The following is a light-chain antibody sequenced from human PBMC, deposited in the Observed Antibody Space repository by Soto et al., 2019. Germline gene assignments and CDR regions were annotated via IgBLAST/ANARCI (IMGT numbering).Light chain of an antibody. V-gene: IGKV3D-20*02. Sequence: ETVLTQSPGTLSLSPGERATISCRASQSVTSRYLAWYQQKPGPAPRVLFYGASTRATGIPDRISGSGSGTDFTLTISSLEPEDFAVYYCQQRSNWPPRITFGQGTRLEIK. CDR3: QQRSNWPPRIT. CDR2: GAS. CDR1: QSVTSRY. J-gene: IGKJ5*01.